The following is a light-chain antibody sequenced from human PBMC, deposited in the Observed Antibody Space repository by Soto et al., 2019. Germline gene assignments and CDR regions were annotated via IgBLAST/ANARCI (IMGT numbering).Light chain of an antibody. CDR3: QQYSSSPTWT. CDR2: GAS. J-gene: IGKJ1*01. CDR1: QSVSSSY. Sequence: EIVLTQSPGTLSLSPGERATLSCRASQSVSSSYLAWYQQKPGQAPRLLIYGASSRATGIPDRFSGSGSGTDFTLTISRLEPEDLAVYYCQQYSSSPTWTVGQGTKVEIK. V-gene: IGKV3-20*01.